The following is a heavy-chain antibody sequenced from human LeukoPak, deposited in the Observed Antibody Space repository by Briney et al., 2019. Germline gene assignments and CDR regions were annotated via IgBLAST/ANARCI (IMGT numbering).Heavy chain of an antibody. V-gene: IGHV3-11*01. J-gene: IGHJ3*02. CDR1: GFTFSDYY. CDR3: AKRYVAVAGLDAFDI. Sequence: GGSLRLSCAASGFTFSDYYMSWIRQAPGKGLEWVPYISSSGSTIYYADSVKGRFTISRDNAKNSLYLQMNSLRAEGTAVYYCAKRYVAVAGLDAFDIWGQGTMVTVSS. D-gene: IGHD6-19*01. CDR2: ISSSGSTI.